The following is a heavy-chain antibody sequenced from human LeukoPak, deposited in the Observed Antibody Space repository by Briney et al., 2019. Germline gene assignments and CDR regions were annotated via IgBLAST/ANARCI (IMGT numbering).Heavy chain of an antibody. J-gene: IGHJ4*02. Sequence: ASVKVSCEASGYTFTSYAMNWVREAPGQGLEWMGWMNPNSGNTGYAQKFQGRVTMTRNTSISTAYMELSSLRSEDTAVYYCATAAAGTALVDYWGQGTLVTVSS. CDR3: ATAAAGTALVDY. V-gene: IGHV1-8*02. CDR2: MNPNSGNT. CDR1: GYTFTSYA. D-gene: IGHD6-13*01.